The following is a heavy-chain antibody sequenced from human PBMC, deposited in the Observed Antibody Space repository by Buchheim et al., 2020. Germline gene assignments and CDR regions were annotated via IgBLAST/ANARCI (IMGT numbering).Heavy chain of an antibody. CDR2: IYHSGST. V-gene: IGHV4-30-2*01. CDR3: ARGNRWTTPDY. CDR1: GGSISSGGYS. D-gene: IGHD2/OR15-2a*01. J-gene: IGHJ4*02. Sequence: QPQLQESGSGLVKPSQTLSLTCAVSGGSISSGGYSWSWIRQPPGKGLEWIGYIYHSGSTYYNPSLKSRVTISVDRSKNQFSLKLSSVTAADTAVYYCARGNRWTTPDYWGQGTL.